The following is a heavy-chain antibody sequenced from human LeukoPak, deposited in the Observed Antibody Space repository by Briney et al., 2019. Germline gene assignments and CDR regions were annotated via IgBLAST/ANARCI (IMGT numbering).Heavy chain of an antibody. CDR1: GYTFTSYD. J-gene: IGHJ6*04. Sequence: ASVKVSCKASGYTFTSYDINWVRQATGQGLEWMGWMNPNSGNTGYAQKFQGRVTITADESTSTAYMELSSLRSEDTAVYYCAREIPGDKMDVWGKGTTVTVSS. CDR2: MNPNSGNT. CDR3: AREIPGDKMDV. D-gene: IGHD3-16*01. V-gene: IGHV1-8*01.